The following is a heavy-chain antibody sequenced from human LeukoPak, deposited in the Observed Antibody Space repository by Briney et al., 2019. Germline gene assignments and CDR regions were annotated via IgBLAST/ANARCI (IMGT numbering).Heavy chain of an antibody. J-gene: IGHJ6*03. V-gene: IGHV1-2*02. CDR2: INPNSGGT. D-gene: IGHD5-12*01. CDR3: ARAGLPIFYYYMDV. CDR1: GYTFTDYY. Sequence: ASVKVSCKASGYTFTDYYMHWVRQAPGQGLEWMGWINPNSGGTNYAQKFQGRVTMTRDTPINTAYMELSRLRSDDTAVYYCARAGLPIFYYYMDVWGKGTPVTISS.